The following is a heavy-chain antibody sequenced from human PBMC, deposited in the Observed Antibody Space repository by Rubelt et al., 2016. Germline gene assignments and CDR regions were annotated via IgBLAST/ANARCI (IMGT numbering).Heavy chain of an antibody. CDR2: INAGNGNT. D-gene: IGHD1-7*01. V-gene: IGHV1-3*01. CDR1: GYTFTSYA. J-gene: IGHJ1*01. CDR3: ARDLSSFPWNYGTLQH. Sequence: VQLVQSGAEVKKPGASVKVSCKASGYTFTSYAMHWVRQAPGQRLEWMGWINAGNGNTKYSQKFQGRVTITRDTSASTAYMELSSLRSEYTAVYYCARDLSSFPWNYGTLQHWGQGTLVTVSS.